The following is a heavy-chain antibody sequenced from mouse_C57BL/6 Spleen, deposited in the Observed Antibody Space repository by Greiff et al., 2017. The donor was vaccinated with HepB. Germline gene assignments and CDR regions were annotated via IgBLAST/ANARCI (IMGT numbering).Heavy chain of an antibody. J-gene: IGHJ3*01. D-gene: IGHD1-1*01. V-gene: IGHV5-17*01. Sequence: EVQLVESGGGLVKPGGSLKLSCAASGFTFSDYGMHWVRQAPEKGLEWVAYISSGSSTIYYADTVKGRFTISRDNAKNTLFLQMTSLRSEDTAMYYCARPWGSSPAGFAYWGQGTLVTVSA. CDR2: ISSGSSTI. CDR1: GFTFSDYG. CDR3: ARPWGSSPAGFAY.